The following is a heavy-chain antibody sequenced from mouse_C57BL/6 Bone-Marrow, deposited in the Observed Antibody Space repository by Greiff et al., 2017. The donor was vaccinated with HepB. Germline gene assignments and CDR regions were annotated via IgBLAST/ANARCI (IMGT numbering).Heavy chain of an antibody. Sequence: VQLQQSGAELARPGASVKMSCKASGYTFTSYTMHWVKQRPGQGLEWIGYINPSSGYTKYNQKFKDKATLTADKSSSTAYMQLSSLTSEDSAVYYCARGDYGSSYDFDYWGQGTTLKVSS. D-gene: IGHD1-1*01. CDR3: ARGDYGSSYDFDY. CDR2: INPSSGYT. V-gene: IGHV1-4*01. CDR1: GYTFTSYT. J-gene: IGHJ2*01.